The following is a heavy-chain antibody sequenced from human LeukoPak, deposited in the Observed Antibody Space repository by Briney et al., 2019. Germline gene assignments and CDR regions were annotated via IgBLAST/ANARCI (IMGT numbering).Heavy chain of an antibody. CDR1: GYTFTGHY. Sequence: ASVKVSCKASGYTFTGHYMHWVRQAPGQGLEWMGRINPNSGGTNYAQKFQGRVTMTRDTSISTAYMELSRLRSDDTAVYYCARGGYGDYLYYFDYWGQGTLVTVSS. D-gene: IGHD4-17*01. CDR3: ARGGYGDYLYYFDY. CDR2: INPNSGGT. V-gene: IGHV1-2*06. J-gene: IGHJ4*02.